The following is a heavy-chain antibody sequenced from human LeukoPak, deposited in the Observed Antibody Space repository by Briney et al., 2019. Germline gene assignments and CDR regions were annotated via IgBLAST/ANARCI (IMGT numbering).Heavy chain of an antibody. CDR3: ARMSYDSSGYYSLEPDYYYYGMDV. V-gene: IGHV3-23*01. Sequence: GGSLRLSCAASGFTFNSYAMSWVRQAPGKGLEWVSAISGSGGTTYYADSVKGRFTISRDNSKNTLYLQMNSLRAEDTAVYYCARMSYDSSGYYSLEPDYYYYGMDVWGQGTTVTVSS. CDR1: GFTFNSYA. CDR2: ISGSGGTT. J-gene: IGHJ6*02. D-gene: IGHD3-22*01.